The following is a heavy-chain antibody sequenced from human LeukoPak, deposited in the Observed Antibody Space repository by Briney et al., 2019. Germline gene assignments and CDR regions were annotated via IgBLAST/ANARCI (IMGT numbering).Heavy chain of an antibody. CDR1: GYTLTSNY. V-gene: IGHV1-46*01. CDR2: INPSGGST. D-gene: IGHD3-10*01. CDR3: AREQGSTMVRGPVDY. J-gene: IGHJ4*02. Sequence: ASVKVSCKASGYTLTSNYMHWVRQAPGQGLEWMGTINPSGGSTSYAQKFQGRISMTRDTSTNTVYMELSSLRSEDTAVYFCAREQGSTMVRGPVDYWGQGTLVTVSS.